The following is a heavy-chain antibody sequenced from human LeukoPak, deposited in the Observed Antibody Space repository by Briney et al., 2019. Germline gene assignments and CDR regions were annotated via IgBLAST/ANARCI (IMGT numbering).Heavy chain of an antibody. CDR1: GGSISSSSYY. J-gene: IGHJ4*02. V-gene: IGHV4-39*01. D-gene: IGHD1-26*01. Sequence: PSETLSLTCTLSGGSISSSSYYWGWIRQPPGKGLEWIGSIYYSGSTYYNPSLKSRVTISVDTSKNQFSLKLSSVTAADTAVYYCARGFSGSSDFDYWGQGTLVTVSS. CDR3: ARGFSGSSDFDY. CDR2: IYYSGST.